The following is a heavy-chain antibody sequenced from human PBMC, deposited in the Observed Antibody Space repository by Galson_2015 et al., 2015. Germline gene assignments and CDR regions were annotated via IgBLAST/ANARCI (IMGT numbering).Heavy chain of an antibody. V-gene: IGHV3-53*01. J-gene: IGHJ6*03. D-gene: IGHD2-2*01. CDR1: GFTVSSNY. Sequence: SLRLSCAASGFTVSSNYMSWVRQAPGKGLEWVSVIYSGGSTYYADSVKGRFTISRDNSKNTLYLQMNSLRAEDTAVYYCAREYCSSTSCYADSYYMDVWGKGTTVTVSS. CDR2: IYSGGST. CDR3: AREYCSSTSCYADSYYMDV.